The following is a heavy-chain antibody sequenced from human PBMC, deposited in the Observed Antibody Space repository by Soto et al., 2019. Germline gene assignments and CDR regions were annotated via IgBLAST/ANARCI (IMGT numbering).Heavy chain of an antibody. J-gene: IGHJ3*02. CDR3: VRRGSGGVFDI. CDR2: TYYRSKWYN. Sequence: SPTLSLTCAISGDSVSTNSAGWHWVRQSPSRGLEWLGRTYYRSKWYNDYAVSVKSRITINPDTSKNQFSLHLDSVTPEDTAVYYCVRRGSGGVFDIWGQGTVVTVSS. CDR1: GDSVSTNSAG. D-gene: IGHD2-8*01. V-gene: IGHV6-1*01.